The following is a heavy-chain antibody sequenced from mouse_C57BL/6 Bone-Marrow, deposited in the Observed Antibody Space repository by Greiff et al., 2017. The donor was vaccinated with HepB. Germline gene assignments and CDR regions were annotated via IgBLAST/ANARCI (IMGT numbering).Heavy chain of an antibody. V-gene: IGHV1-55*01. J-gene: IGHJ3*01. Sequence: QVQLQQSGAELVKPGASVKMSCKASGYTFTSYWITWVKQRPGQGLEWIGDIYPGSGSTNYNEKFKSKATLTVDTSSSTAYMQLSSLTSEDSAVYYCARSPYYSNYIFAYWGQGTLVTVSA. CDR3: ARSPYYSNYIFAY. CDR2: IYPGSGST. D-gene: IGHD2-5*01. CDR1: GYTFTSYW.